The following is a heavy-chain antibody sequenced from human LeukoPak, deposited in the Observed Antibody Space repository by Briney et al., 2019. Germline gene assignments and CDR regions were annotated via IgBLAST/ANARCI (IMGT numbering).Heavy chain of an antibody. CDR1: GSTFDDYA. CDR2: ISADGDGT. J-gene: IGHJ3*02. V-gene: IGHV3-43*02. D-gene: IGHD5-18*01. CDR3: AKDRTLAYQDTADAFDK. Sequence: GGSLRLSCAASGSTFDDYAMHWVRQAPGMGLEWVSLISADGDGTYYADSVKGRFTISRDNSKNSLYLQMSSLTTEDTALYYCAKDRTLAYQDTADAFDKCGQGTMVSVSS.